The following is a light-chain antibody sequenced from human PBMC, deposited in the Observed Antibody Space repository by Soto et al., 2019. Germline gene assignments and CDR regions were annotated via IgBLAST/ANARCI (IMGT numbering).Light chain of an antibody. Sequence: EVLMTQSPDTLYLSPGERVTLSCRASQSVSNNLSWYQQKPGQGPRLLVYRASTRTLGIPARFSGSESGTEFTLTISRLQSEDFAVYYCQQYNSWPITFGQGTRLEIK. CDR1: QSVSNN. V-gene: IGKV3-15*01. J-gene: IGKJ5*01. CDR3: QQYNSWPIT. CDR2: RAS.